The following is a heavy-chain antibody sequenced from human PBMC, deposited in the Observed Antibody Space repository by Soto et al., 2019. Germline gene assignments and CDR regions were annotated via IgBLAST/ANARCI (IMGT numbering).Heavy chain of an antibody. Sequence: GGSLRLSCAASGFTFGDYAMQFFLQAPLNGLEWVSAISWNSGSIDYADSVKGRFTISRDNAKNSLYLQMNSLRAEDTALYYCAKSHTTSGWYVTTDYWGQGTRVTVSS. CDR2: ISWNSGSI. J-gene: IGHJ4*02. V-gene: IGHV3-9*01. D-gene: IGHD6-19*01. CDR3: AKSHTTSGWYVTTDY. CDR1: GFTFGDYA.